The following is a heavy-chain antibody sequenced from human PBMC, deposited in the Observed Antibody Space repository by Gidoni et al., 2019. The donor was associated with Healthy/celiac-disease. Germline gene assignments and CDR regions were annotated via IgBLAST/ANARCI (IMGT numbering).Heavy chain of an antibody. CDR3: ARDSGVGRYCISTSCDRRPLDSPDYYGMDV. CDR1: GGTFSSYA. J-gene: IGHJ6*02. CDR2: IIPILGIA. V-gene: IGHV1-69*09. D-gene: IGHD2-2*01. Sequence: QVQLVQSGAEVKKPGSSVKVSCKASGGTFSSYAISWVRQAPGQGLGWMGRIIPILGIANYAQKFQGRVTITADKSTSTAYMELSSLRSEDTAVYYCARDSGVGRYCISTSCDRRPLDSPDYYGMDVWGQGTTVTVSS.